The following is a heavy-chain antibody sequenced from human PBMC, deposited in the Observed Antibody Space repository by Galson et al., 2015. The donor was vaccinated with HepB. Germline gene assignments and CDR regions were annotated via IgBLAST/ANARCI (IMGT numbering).Heavy chain of an antibody. J-gene: IGHJ4*02. V-gene: IGHV3-64D*06. Sequence: SLRLSCAASGFTFSSYAMHWVRQAPGKGLEYVSAISSNGGSTYYADSVKGRFTISRDNSKNTLYLQMSSLRAEDTAVYYCVKTQLPDEQKPSYDFWSGYYCFDYWGQGTLVTVSS. CDR2: ISSNGGST. CDR3: VKTQLPDEQKPSYDFWSGYYCFDY. D-gene: IGHD3-3*01. CDR1: GFTFSSYA.